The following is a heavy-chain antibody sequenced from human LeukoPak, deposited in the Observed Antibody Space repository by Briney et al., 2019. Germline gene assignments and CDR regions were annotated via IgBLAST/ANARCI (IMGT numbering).Heavy chain of an antibody. CDR1: GYTFTGYY. Sequence: VASVKVSCKASGYTFTGYYMHWVRQAPGQGLEWMGWINPNSGGTNYAQKFQGRVTMTRDTSISTAYMELSRLRSDDTAVYYCARDMFPGSSGVVIKNMDIWGKGTTVTVSS. J-gene: IGHJ6*03. CDR3: ARDMFPGSSGVVIKNMDI. D-gene: IGHD3-3*01. V-gene: IGHV1-2*02. CDR2: INPNSGGT.